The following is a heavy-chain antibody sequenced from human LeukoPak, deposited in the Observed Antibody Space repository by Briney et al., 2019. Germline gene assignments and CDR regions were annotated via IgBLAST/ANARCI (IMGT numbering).Heavy chain of an antibody. CDR3: ARDRGDGGYYDSSGYYSTPNFEY. D-gene: IGHD3-22*01. J-gene: IGHJ4*02. V-gene: IGHV1-18*01. CDR1: GYTFSNYH. Sequence: GASVKVSCKASGYTFSNYHINWVRQAPGQGREWMGWISAYTGNTNYAQKFQGRVTITTDTSTSTAYMELRSLTSDDTAVYYCARDRGDGGYYDSSGYYSTPNFEYWGQGTLVTVSS. CDR2: ISAYTGNT.